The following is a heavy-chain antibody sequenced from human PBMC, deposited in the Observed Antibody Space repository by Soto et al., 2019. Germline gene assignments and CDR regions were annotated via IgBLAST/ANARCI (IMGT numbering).Heavy chain of an antibody. J-gene: IGHJ4*02. D-gene: IGHD2-15*01. CDR2: ISSSGSTI. CDR1: GFTFSSYE. CDR3: ARDLKVVAATGEGGY. V-gene: IGHV3-48*03. Sequence: EVQLVESGGGLVQPGGSLRLSCAASGFTFSSYEMNWVRQAPGKGLEWVSYISSSGSTIYYADSVKGRFTISRDNAKNSLYLQMNSLRAEDTAVYYCARDLKVVAATGEGGYWGQGTLVTVSS.